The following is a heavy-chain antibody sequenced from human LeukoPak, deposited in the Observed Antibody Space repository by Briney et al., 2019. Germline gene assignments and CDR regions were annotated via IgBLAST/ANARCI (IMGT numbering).Heavy chain of an antibody. CDR2: IKRGGSEI. CDR3: VRDRGDY. CDR1: SXW. V-gene: IGHV3-7*01. J-gene: IGHJ4*02. Sequence: SXWMNXVRXAPGRGLEWVSNIKRGGSEIYYVDSVKGRFTISRDDAKNSLYLQMESLRDEDPAIYYCVRDRGDYWGQGTLVTVSS.